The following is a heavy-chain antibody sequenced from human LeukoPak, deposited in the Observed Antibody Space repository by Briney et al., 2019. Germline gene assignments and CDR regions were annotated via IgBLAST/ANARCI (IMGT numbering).Heavy chain of an antibody. CDR1: GGSISSNSYY. V-gene: IGHV4-30-4*08. Sequence: SETLSLTCTVSGGSISSNSYYWGWIRQPPGKGLEWIGYIYYSGSTYYNPSLKSRVTISVATSKNQFSLKLSSATAADTAVYSCARRTGAAAQTYFDYWGQGTLVTVSS. CDR2: IYYSGST. CDR3: ARRTGAAAQTYFDY. D-gene: IGHD6-13*01. J-gene: IGHJ4*02.